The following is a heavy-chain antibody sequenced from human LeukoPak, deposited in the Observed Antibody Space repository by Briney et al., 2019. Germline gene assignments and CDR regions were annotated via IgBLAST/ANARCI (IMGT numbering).Heavy chain of an antibody. J-gene: IGHJ4*02. D-gene: IGHD3-10*01. CDR1: GFRFSSYA. CDR3: AKDVYGSGSYFDY. V-gene: IGHV3-23*01. CDR2: ISGSGGST. Sequence: GGSLRLSCATSGFRFSSYAMSWVRQAPGKGLEWVSAISGSGGSTYYADSVKGRFTISRDNSKNTLYLQMNSLRAEDTAVYYCAKDVYGSGSYFDYWGQGTLVTVSS.